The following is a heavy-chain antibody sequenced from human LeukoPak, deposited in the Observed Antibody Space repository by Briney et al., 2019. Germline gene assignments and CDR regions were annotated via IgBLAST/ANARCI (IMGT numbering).Heavy chain of an antibody. CDR3: ARSLDTFDDY. D-gene: IGHD3-16*01. J-gene: IGHJ4*02. CDR1: GGSISSGSYY. CDR2: IYTSGST. V-gene: IGHV4-61*02. Sequence: SQTLSLTCTVSGGSISSGSYYWSWLRQPAGKGLEWIGRIYTSGSTNYNPSLKSPVTISVDTSSNLFYLTLSSLTAAPTAAYYCARSLDTFDDYWGQGTLVTVSS.